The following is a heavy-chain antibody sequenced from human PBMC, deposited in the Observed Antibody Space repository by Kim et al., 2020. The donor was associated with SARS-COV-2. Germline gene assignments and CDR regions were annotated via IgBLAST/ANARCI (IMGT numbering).Heavy chain of an antibody. Sequence: STNYNPSLKSRVTISVDKSKNQFSLKLSSVTAADTAVYYCARAYYYYMDVWGKGTTVTVSS. V-gene: IGHV4-4*02. CDR3: ARAYYYYMDV. CDR2: ST. J-gene: IGHJ6*03.